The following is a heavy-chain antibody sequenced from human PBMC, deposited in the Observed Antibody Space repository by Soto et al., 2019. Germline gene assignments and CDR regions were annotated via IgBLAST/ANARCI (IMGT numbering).Heavy chain of an antibody. CDR2: IHATESS. Sequence: PSETLSLTCSVPYGSISTFRWSGIRQSAGKGLEWIGRIHATESSNYNPSFKSRVTMSVDTSKNQFYLKVRSVTAADTAVYYCARDPHYGMDVWGRGTTVTVSS. V-gene: IGHV4-4*07. J-gene: IGHJ6*02. CDR3: ARDPHYGMDV. CDR1: YGSISTFR.